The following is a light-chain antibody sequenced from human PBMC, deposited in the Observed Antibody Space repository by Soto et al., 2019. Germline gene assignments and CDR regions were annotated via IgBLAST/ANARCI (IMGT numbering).Light chain of an antibody. CDR3: HHYSTSAFT. Sequence: EIVLTQSPGTLSLSPGERATLSCRASQSVSNYLVWYRQRPGQAPRLLIHGASISATGIPDRFSGSGSGTDFTLTISRLEPEDFAVYYCHHYSTSAFTFGPGTKVDIK. CDR2: GAS. V-gene: IGKV3-20*01. J-gene: IGKJ3*01. CDR1: QSVSNY.